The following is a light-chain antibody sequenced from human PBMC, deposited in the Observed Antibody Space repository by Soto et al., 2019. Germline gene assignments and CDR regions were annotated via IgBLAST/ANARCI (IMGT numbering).Light chain of an antibody. V-gene: IGKV1D-8*01. CDR1: QGISNY. CDR3: QQYYSFPFT. CDR2: AAS. Sequence: VIWMTQSPSLLSASTGDRVTISRRMSQGISNYLAWYQQKPGKAPELLIYAASTLQSGVPSRFSGSGSGTDFTLTISWLQSEDFATYYCQQYYSFPFTFGGGTKVEIK. J-gene: IGKJ4*01.